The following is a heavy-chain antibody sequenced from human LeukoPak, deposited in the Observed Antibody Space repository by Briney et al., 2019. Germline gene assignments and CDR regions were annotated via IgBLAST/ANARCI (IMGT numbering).Heavy chain of an antibody. CDR2: ISYDGSNK. Sequence: GGSLRLSCAASGFTFSSYAMHWVRQAPGKGLEWVAVISYDGSNKYYADSVKGRFTISRDNSKNTLYLQMNSLRAEDTAVYYCSRDHGIWGKGTLVTVPS. CDR3: SRDHGI. J-gene: IGHJ4*02. V-gene: IGHV3-30-3*01. CDR1: GFTFSSYA.